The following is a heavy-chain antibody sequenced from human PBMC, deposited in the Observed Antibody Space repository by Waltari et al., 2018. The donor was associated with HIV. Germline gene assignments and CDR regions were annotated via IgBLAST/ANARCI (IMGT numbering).Heavy chain of an antibody. J-gene: IGHJ4*02. V-gene: IGHV4-39*01. D-gene: IGHD3-22*01. Sequence: QLQLQESGPGLVKPSETLSLTCTVSGGSIPNNSYYWGWLRQPPGKGLEWIGNIFYSGSTYYNPSLMIRVTMSVDSSKNQFSLKLRSVTAADTAVYFCASALGYVNNGYYLAYYFDSWGQGALVTVSS. CDR1: GGSIPNNSYY. CDR2: IFYSGST. CDR3: ASALGYVNNGYYLAYYFDS.